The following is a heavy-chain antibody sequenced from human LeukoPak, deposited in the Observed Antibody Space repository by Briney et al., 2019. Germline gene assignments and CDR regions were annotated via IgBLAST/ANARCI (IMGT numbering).Heavy chain of an antibody. CDR3: AKEQNYYDSSGYYI. J-gene: IGHJ4*02. CDR2: IRYDGSNK. Sequence: GGSLRLSCAASGFTFSSYGMHWVRQAPGKRLEWVTFIRYDGSNKYYADSVKGRFTISRDNSKNTLYLQMNSLRADDTAVYYCAKEQNYYDSSGYYIWGQGTLVTVSS. D-gene: IGHD3-22*01. CDR1: GFTFSSYG. V-gene: IGHV3-30*02.